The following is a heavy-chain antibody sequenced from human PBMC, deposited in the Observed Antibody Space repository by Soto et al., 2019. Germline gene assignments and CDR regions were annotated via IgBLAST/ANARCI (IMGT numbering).Heavy chain of an antibody. D-gene: IGHD1-26*01. Sequence: EVQLLESGGCLVQPGGSLRLSCAASGFTFSSYAMSWVRQAPGKGLEWVSAISGSGGSTYYADSVKGRFTISRDNSKNTLYLQMNSLRAEDTAVYYCAKLGLWELRGDVWGQGTTVTVSS. CDR2: ISGSGGST. V-gene: IGHV3-23*01. CDR3: AKLGLWELRGDV. J-gene: IGHJ6*02. CDR1: GFTFSSYA.